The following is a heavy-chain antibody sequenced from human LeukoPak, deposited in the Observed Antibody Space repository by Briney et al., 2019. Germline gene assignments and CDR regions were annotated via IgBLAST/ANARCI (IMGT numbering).Heavy chain of an antibody. CDR3: ARDRGYDSFFDY. J-gene: IGHJ4*01. CDR1: GYRFTTYA. CDR2: INAGNGNT. V-gene: IGHV1-3*01. D-gene: IGHD5-12*01. Sequence: ASVKVSCKASGYRFTTYAIHWVRQAPGQRLEWMGWINAGNGNTKYSQKFQGRVTITRDTYANIVYMELSSLRSEDTAVYFCARDRGYDSFFDYWGHGTLVTVSS.